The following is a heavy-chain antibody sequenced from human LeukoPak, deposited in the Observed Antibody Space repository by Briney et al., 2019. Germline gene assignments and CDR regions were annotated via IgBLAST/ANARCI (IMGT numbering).Heavy chain of an antibody. CDR2: ISGSGFNT. D-gene: IGHD6-13*01. CDR1: GFIFSSYA. J-gene: IGHJ5*02. Sequence: GGSLRLSCAASGFIFSSYAMSWVRQAPGKGLEWVSTISGSGFNTYYADSVKGRFTISRDNAENTLYLQMNSLRAEDTAVYYCVRDSAVAVGNYFDPWGQGTLVTVSS. V-gene: IGHV3-23*01. CDR3: VRDSAVAVGNYFDP.